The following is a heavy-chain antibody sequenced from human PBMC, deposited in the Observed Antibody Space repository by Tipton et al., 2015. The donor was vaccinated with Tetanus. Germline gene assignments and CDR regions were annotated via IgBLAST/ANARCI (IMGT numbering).Heavy chain of an antibody. Sequence: QLVQSGGEVKKPGESLKISCKGSGYIFHNYWIGWVRQKPGKGLEWMGISYPGDSDTRYSPSFQGQVTIAVDKSINTAYLQWCSLKASETSMLYCARAHCTDGVCNFVFWGQGALVTVAS. J-gene: IGHJ4*02. D-gene: IGHD2-8*01. CDR3: ARAHCTDGVCNFVF. CDR1: GYIFHNYW. V-gene: IGHV5-51*01. CDR2: SYPGDSDT.